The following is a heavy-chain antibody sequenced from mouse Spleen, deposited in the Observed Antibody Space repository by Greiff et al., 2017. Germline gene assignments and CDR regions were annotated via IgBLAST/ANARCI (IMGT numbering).Heavy chain of an antibody. Sequence: EVQLVESGGGLVKPGGSLKLSCAASGFTFSSYAMSWVRQTPEKRLEWVATISSGGSYTYYPDSVKGRFTISRDNAKNTLYLQMNSLRSEDTAMYYCARHGRRYAMDYWGQGTSVTVSS. D-gene: IGHD2-12*01. V-gene: IGHV5-9-3*01. CDR3: ARHGRRYAMDY. CDR2: ISSGGSYT. J-gene: IGHJ4*01. CDR1: GFTFSSYA.